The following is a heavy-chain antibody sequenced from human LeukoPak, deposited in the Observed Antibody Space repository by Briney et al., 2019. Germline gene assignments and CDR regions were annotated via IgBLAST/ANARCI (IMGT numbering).Heavy chain of an antibody. V-gene: IGHV3-74*01. J-gene: IGHJ4*02. CDR2: TASDGSST. Sequence: GGSLRLSCAASGFTFSSYAMSWVRQAPGKGLVWVSRTASDGSSTTYADSVKGRFSISRDNAKNTLYLQMNSLRVEDTAVYYCARGRPHGNDYWGQGTLVTVSS. D-gene: IGHD4-23*01. CDR1: GFTFSSYA. CDR3: ARGRPHGNDY.